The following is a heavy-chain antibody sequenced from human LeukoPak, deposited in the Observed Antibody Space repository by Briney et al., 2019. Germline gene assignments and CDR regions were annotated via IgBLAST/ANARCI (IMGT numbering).Heavy chain of an antibody. CDR2: ISSSGSTI. V-gene: IGHV3-11*01. J-gene: IGHJ4*02. D-gene: IGHD3-22*01. Sequence: GGSLRLSCAASGFTFSDYYMSWIRQAPGKGLEWVSYISSSGSTIYYADSVKGRFTISRDNSKNTLYLQMNSLRAEDTAVYYCAKARNYYDSSGYYYFDYWGQGTLVTVSS. CDR1: GFTFSDYY. CDR3: AKARNYYDSSGYYYFDY.